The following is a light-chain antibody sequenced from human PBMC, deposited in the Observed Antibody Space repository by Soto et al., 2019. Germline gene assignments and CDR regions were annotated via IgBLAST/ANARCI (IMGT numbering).Light chain of an antibody. Sequence: EIVMTQSPAPLSVSPGERATVSCRASQSVGSNLAWYQQKPGQAPRLLIYGASTRATGIPARFSGSGSGTDFTLTISSLQPEDFATYYCQQSYSTPITFGQGTRLEIK. J-gene: IGKJ5*01. CDR3: QQSYSTPIT. CDR1: QSVGSN. V-gene: IGKV3-15*01. CDR2: GAS.